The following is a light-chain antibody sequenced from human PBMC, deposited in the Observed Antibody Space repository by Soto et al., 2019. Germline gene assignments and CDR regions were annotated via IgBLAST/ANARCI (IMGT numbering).Light chain of an antibody. Sequence: QSVLTQPPSVSAAPGQKVTISCSGSFSNIGSYYVSWYQQLPGAAPRLLIYDSDKRPSGIPDRFSASKSGTSATLGITGLQTGDEADYYCGTWDTSLSVALFGGGTKLTVL. CDR1: FSNIGSYY. V-gene: IGLV1-51*01. CDR3: GTWDTSLSVAL. J-gene: IGLJ2*01. CDR2: DSD.